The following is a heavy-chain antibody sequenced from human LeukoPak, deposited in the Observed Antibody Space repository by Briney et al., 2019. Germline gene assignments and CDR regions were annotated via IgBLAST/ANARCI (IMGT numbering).Heavy chain of an antibody. CDR2: ISAYNGHA. D-gene: IGHD3-10*01. CDR3: ARVFEYGFADLLITQYGMDV. V-gene: IGHV1-18*01. CDR1: GYTFPNYH. J-gene: IGHJ6*02. Sequence: GASVKVSCKASGYTFPNYHIGWVRRAPGHGLEWMGWISAYNGHAEYAQSLRGRVTMTTDTSTTTVYMELRSLRSDDTAVYYCARVFEYGFADLLITQYGMDVWGQGTTVTVSS.